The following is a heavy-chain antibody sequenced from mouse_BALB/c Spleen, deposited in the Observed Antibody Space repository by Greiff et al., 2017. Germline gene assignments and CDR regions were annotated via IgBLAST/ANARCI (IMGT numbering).Heavy chain of an antibody. CDR1: GFTFSDYG. V-gene: IGHV5-15*02. CDR2: ISNLAYSI. D-gene: IGHD1-1*01. Sequence: EVMLVESGGGLVQPGGSRKLSCAASGFTFSDYGMAWVRQAPGKGPEWVAFISNLAYSIYYADTVTGRFTISRENAKNTLYLEMSSLRSEDTAMYYCARDGSRTGYYFDYWGQGTTLTVSS. CDR3: ARDGSRTGYYFDY. J-gene: IGHJ2*01.